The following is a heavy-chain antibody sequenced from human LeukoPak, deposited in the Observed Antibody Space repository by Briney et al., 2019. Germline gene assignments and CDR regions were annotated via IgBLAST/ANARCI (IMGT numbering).Heavy chain of an antibody. Sequence: GGSLRLSCAASGFTLSSYWMHWVRQAPGKGLVWVSRINGDGSSATYADSVKGRFTISRDNAKNTLYLQMNSLRAEDTAVYYCARGYSSDDAFDIWGQGTMVTVSS. CDR1: GFTLSSYW. CDR3: ARGYSSDDAFDI. D-gene: IGHD6-25*01. V-gene: IGHV3-74*03. CDR2: INGDGSSA. J-gene: IGHJ3*02.